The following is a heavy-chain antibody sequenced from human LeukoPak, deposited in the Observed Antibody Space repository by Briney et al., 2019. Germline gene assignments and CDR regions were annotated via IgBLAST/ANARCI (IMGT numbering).Heavy chain of an antibody. D-gene: IGHD5-18*01. V-gene: IGHV3-23*01. CDR3: AKDRQSYSGYSYGAPFDY. CDR1: GFTFSSYA. J-gene: IGHJ4*02. Sequence: GGSLRLSCAASGFTFSSYAMSWVRQAPGKGLEWVSAISGSGGSTYYADSVKGRFTISRDNSKNTLYLQMNSLRAEDTAVYYCAKDRQSYSGYSYGAPFDYWGQGTLVTVSS. CDR2: ISGSGGST.